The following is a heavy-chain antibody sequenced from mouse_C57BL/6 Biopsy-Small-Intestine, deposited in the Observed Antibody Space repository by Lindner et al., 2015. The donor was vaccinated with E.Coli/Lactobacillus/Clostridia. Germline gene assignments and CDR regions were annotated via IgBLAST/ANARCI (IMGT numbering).Heavy chain of an antibody. CDR1: GYTFSGYY. CDR2: IGPKNGDT. Sequence: SVKVSCKASGYTFSGYYIHWVRQAPGQGLEWMGLIGPKNGDTIYAQKFKGRVTITTDTYINTVYMELNRLTSDDTAVYYCTRADQSTTYPYNGSARNNYWGQGTLVTVSS. J-gene: IGHJ4*01. CDR3: TRADQSTTYPYNGSARNNY. V-gene: IGHV1-34*02. D-gene: IGHD2-3*01.